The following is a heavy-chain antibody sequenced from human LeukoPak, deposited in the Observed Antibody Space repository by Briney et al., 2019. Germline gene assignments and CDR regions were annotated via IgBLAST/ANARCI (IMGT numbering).Heavy chain of an antibody. Sequence: GGSLRLSCTASGFTFSTYTMNWVRQAPGKGLQWVSSISSSSYYIYYADSVKGRFTISRDNAKNSLFLQMNSLRAEDTAVYYCGAAYSGSSPFDYWGQGTLVTVSS. J-gene: IGHJ4*02. V-gene: IGHV3-21*01. D-gene: IGHD1-26*01. CDR3: GAAYSGSSPFDY. CDR2: ISSSSYYI. CDR1: GFTFSTYT.